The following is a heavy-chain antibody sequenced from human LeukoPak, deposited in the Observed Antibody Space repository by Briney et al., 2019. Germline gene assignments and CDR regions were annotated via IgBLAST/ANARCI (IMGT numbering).Heavy chain of an antibody. V-gene: IGHV4-61*01. CDR3: ARDSRGYYDSSGYFDH. Sequence: SETLSLTCTVSGDSVSSDSYYWSWIRQPPGKGLEWLGYIYYSGTTKQNPSLKSRVTLSVDTSKNQLYLKLNSVTAADTAVYYCARDSRGYYDSSGYFDHWGQGTLVTVSS. D-gene: IGHD3-22*01. CDR1: GDSVSSDSYY. J-gene: IGHJ4*02. CDR2: IYYSGTT.